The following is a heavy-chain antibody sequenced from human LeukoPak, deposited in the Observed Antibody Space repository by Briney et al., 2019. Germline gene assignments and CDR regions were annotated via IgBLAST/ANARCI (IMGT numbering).Heavy chain of an antibody. V-gene: IGHV1-69*05. D-gene: IGHD3-10*01. J-gene: IGHJ6*03. Sequence: GASVKVSCKASGGTFSSYAISWVRQAPGQGLEWMGGIIPIFGTANYAQKFQGRVTITTDESTSTAYMELSSLRSEDTAVYYCARSSGPFTLAARAYYYYYMDVWGKGTTVTVSS. CDR2: IIPIFGTA. CDR1: GGTFSSYA. CDR3: ARSSGPFTLAARAYYYYYMDV.